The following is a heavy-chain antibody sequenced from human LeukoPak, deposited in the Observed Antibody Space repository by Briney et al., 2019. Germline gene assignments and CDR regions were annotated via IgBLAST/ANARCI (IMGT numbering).Heavy chain of an antibody. J-gene: IGHJ4*02. CDR1: GFIFSSYA. D-gene: IGHD2-8*01. CDR3: AKGLSSMASFDY. V-gene: IGHV3-23*01. Sequence: PGESLRLSCAGSGFIFSSYAMGWVRQAPGKGLEWVSGIGASGGRTYYADSVKGRFTISRDSSRSTLYLQINSLRAEDTAIYYCAKGLSSMASFDYWGQGTLVTVSS. CDR2: IGASGGRT.